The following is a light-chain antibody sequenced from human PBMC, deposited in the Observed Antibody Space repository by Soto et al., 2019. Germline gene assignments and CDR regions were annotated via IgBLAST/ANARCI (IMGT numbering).Light chain of an antibody. J-gene: IGKJ2*01. CDR1: QSVSDK. CDR3: QQYKSWPYT. Sequence: EIVMTQSPATLSVSPGERATLPCRASQSVSDKSAWYQQKPGQAPRLLIFGASTRATGIPARFSGSGSGTEFTLTISSLQSEDFAVYYCQQYKSWPYTFGQGTKLEIK. V-gene: IGKV3-15*01. CDR2: GAS.